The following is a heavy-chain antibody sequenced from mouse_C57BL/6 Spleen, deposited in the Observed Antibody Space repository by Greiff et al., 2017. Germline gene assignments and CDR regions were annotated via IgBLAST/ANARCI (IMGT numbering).Heavy chain of an antibody. CDR2: IYPGNGDT. CDR3: ARSGGSSLYWYFDV. CDR1: GYTFASYN. Sequence: QVQLQQSGAELVRPGASVKMSCKASGYTFASYNMHWVKQTPRQGLEWIGAIYPGNGDTSYNQKFKGKATLTVDKSSSTAYMQLSSLTSEDSAVYCCARSGGSSLYWYFDVWGTGTTVTVSS. D-gene: IGHD1-1*01. V-gene: IGHV1-12*01. J-gene: IGHJ1*03.